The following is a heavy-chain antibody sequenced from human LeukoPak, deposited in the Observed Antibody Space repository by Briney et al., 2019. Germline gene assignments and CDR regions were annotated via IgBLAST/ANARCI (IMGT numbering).Heavy chain of an antibody. CDR1: GFTFSSYA. V-gene: IGHV3-30-3*01. Sequence: RSLRLSCAASGFTFSSYAMHWVRQAPGKGLEWVAVISYDGSNKYYADSVKGRFTISRDNSKNTLYLQMNSLGAEDTAVYYCASHSSRHYYDSSGYSAIDYWGQGTLVTVSS. D-gene: IGHD3-22*01. CDR2: ISYDGSNK. CDR3: ASHSSRHYYDSSGYSAIDY. J-gene: IGHJ4*02.